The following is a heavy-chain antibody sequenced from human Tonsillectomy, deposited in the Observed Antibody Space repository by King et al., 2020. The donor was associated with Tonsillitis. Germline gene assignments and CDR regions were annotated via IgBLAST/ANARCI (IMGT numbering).Heavy chain of an antibody. CDR3: ARSPSLVDLDY. V-gene: IGHV3-11*05. CDR2: ISSSSSYT. CDR1: GFTFSDYY. D-gene: IGHD1-26*01. J-gene: IGHJ4*02. Sequence: QLVQSGGGLVKPGGSLRLSCAASGFTFSDYYMSWIRQAPGKGLESISYISSSSSYTNYADSVKGRFTISRDNAKNSLYLQMNSLRAEDTAVYYCARSPSLVDLDYWGQGTLVTVSS.